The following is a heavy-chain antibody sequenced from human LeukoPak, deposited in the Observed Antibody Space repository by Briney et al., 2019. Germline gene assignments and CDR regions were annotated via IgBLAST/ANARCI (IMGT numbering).Heavy chain of an antibody. V-gene: IGHV4-30-4*08. Sequence: SQTLSLTCTVSGGSISSGDYYWSWIRQPPGKGLEWIGCIYYSGSTYYNPSLKSRVTISVDTSKNQFSLKLSSVTAADTAVYYCARGSKMLGYNWFDPWGQGTLVTVSS. J-gene: IGHJ5*02. CDR3: ARGSKMLGYNWFDP. D-gene: IGHD1-26*01. CDR1: GGSISSGDYY. CDR2: IYYSGST.